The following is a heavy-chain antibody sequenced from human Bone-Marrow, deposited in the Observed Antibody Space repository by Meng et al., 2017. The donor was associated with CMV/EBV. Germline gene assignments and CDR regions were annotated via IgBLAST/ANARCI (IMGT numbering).Heavy chain of an antibody. CDR1: GGSISSYNW. CDR2: IYQSGST. D-gene: IGHD2-2*02. J-gene: IGHJ4*02. Sequence: SETLSLTCGVAGGSISSYNWWSWVRQPPGKGLEWIGEIYQSGSTNYNPSLKSRVTISVDKSKNQFSLKLRSVTAADTAVYYCARERVRYCDSTSCYRARGLDYWGQGTLVTSPQ. V-gene: IGHV4-4*02. CDR3: ARERVRYCDSTSCYRARGLDY.